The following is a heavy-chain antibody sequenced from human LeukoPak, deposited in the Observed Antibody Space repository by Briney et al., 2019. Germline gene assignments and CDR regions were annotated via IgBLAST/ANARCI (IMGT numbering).Heavy chain of an antibody. Sequence: GGSLRLSCAASGFTFSSYGLHWVRQAPGKGLEWVAVISYDGSNKYYADSVKGRFTISRDNSKNTLYLQMNSLRTEDTAVCSCAKGYSGYLDYWGQGTLVTVSS. D-gene: IGHD3-22*01. J-gene: IGHJ4*02. V-gene: IGHV3-30*18. CDR3: AKGYSGYLDY. CDR1: GFTFSSYG. CDR2: ISYDGSNK.